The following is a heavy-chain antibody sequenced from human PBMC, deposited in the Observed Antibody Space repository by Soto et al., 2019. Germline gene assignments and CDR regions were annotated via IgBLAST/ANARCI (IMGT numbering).Heavy chain of an antibody. J-gene: IGHJ4*02. CDR1: GLTFGSRA. D-gene: IGHD3-10*01. CDR2: ITDTGGDA. Sequence: PGGSLRLSCVASGLTFGSRAMSWVRQSPGEGLEWVSTITDTGGDAKYADSVRGRFAISRDNSKNTLYLQMSALRAEDSAIYFCVRGSKGSYPGSRIFDFWGRGTLVTVCS. CDR3: VRGSKGSYPGSRIFDF. V-gene: IGHV3-23*01.